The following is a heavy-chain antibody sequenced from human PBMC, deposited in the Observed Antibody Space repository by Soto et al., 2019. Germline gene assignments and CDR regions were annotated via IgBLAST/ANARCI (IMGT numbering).Heavy chain of an antibody. D-gene: IGHD3-16*01. CDR1: SGSVSSGNYY. V-gene: IGHV4-61*01. Sequence: SETLSLTCTVSSGSVSSGNYYWGWIRQPPGKGLEWIAYIYYTGSTNYNSSLKSRVTISSDASKNQFSLKLSSVTAADTAVYYCARGGSMTGPFDYWGQGTLVTVSS. CDR2: IYYTGST. CDR3: ARGGSMTGPFDY. J-gene: IGHJ4*02.